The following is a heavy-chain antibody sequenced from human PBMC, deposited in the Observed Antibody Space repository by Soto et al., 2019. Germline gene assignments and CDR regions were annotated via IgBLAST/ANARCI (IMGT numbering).Heavy chain of an antibody. CDR1: GGSISSSNW. Sequence: SETLSLTCAVSGGSISSSNWWSWVRQPPGKGLEWIGEIYHSGSTNYNPSLKSRVTISVDKSKNQFSLKLSSVTAADTAGYYCASALYYDILTGYYRDYWGQGTLVTVSS. V-gene: IGHV4-4*02. D-gene: IGHD3-9*01. CDR2: IYHSGST. CDR3: ASALYYDILTGYYRDY. J-gene: IGHJ4*02.